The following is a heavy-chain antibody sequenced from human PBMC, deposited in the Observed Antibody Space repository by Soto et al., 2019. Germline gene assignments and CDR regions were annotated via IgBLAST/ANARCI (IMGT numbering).Heavy chain of an antibody. V-gene: IGHV1-3*01. CDR2: INGANGNT. J-gene: IGHJ4*02. CDR3: ARWGDSSGWAPRY. D-gene: IGHD6-19*01. Sequence: QVQLVQSGAEVKKPGASVKVSCKASGYTFTTYSMHWMRQAPGQRLEWMGWINGANGNTKYSQKFQGRVTITRDTSASTAYMELSSLTSEDTAVYYCARWGDSSGWAPRYWGQGTLVTVSS. CDR1: GYTFTTYS.